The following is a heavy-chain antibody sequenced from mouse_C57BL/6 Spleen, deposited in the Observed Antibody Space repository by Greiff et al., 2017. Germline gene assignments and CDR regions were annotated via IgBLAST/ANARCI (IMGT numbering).Heavy chain of an antibody. V-gene: IGHV1-39*01. CDR2: INPNYGTT. CDR1: GYSFTDYN. D-gene: IGHD2-3*01. Sequence: VHVKQSGPELVKPGASVKISCKASGYSFTDYNMNWVKQSNGQSLEWIGVINPNYGTTSYNQKFKGKATLTVDKSSSTAYMQLNSLTSEDSAVYYCARWLLDAMDYWGQGTSVTVSS. CDR3: ARWLLDAMDY. J-gene: IGHJ4*01.